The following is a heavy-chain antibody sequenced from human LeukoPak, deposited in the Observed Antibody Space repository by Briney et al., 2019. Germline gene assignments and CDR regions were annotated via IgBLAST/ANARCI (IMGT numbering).Heavy chain of an antibody. Sequence: GGSLRLSCATSGFTFSGSAIHWVRQASGKGQEWVGRIRSKANSYATTDAASVKGRFTISRDDSKNTAYLQMNSLKTEDTAVYYCTRPSYDSSVSGVVYWGQGTLVTVSS. D-gene: IGHD3-22*01. CDR1: GFTFSGSA. V-gene: IGHV3-73*01. J-gene: IGHJ4*02. CDR3: TRPSYDSSVSGVVY. CDR2: IRSKANSYAT.